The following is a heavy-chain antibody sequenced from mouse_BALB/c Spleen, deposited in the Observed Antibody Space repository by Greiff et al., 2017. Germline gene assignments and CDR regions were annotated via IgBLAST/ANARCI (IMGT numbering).Heavy chain of an antibody. J-gene: IGHJ3*01. CDR2: ISNGGGST. CDR1: GFTFSSYT. Sequence: DVMLVESGGGLVQPGGSLKLSCAASGFTFSSYTMSWVRQTPEKRLEWVAYISNGGGSTYYPDTVKGRFTISRDNAKNTLYLQMSSLKSEDTAMYYCARQDYGYWFAYWGQGTLVTVSA. CDR3: ARQDYGYWFAY. V-gene: IGHV5-12-2*01. D-gene: IGHD1-2*01.